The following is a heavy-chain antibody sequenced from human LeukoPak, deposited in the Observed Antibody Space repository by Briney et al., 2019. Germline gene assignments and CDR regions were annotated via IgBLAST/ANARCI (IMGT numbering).Heavy chain of an antibody. J-gene: IGHJ4*02. CDR2: INTDGTFI. CDR1: GFTFSDYW. D-gene: IGHD1-26*01. CDR3: AREARVGGALQY. Sequence: PGGSLRLSCAVSGFTFSDYWMHWVRQAPGKGLVWVSRINTDGTFIRHADSVQGRFTISRDAAKNTLFLQMNSLRAEDTAVYYCAREARVGGALQYWGQGVLVTVSA. V-gene: IGHV3-74*01.